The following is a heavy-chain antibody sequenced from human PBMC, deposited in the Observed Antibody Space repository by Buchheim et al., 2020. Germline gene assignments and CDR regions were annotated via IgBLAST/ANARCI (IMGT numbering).Heavy chain of an antibody. V-gene: IGHV4-61*02. CDR3: ARDDRRYDDFWSGYYSPPSYYYDCMDV. CDR2: IYTSGST. CDR1: GGSISSGSYY. D-gene: IGHD3-3*01. J-gene: IGHJ6*02. Sequence: QVQLQESGPGLVKPSQTLSLTCTVSGGSISSGSYYWSWIRQPAGKGLEWIGRIYTSGSTNYNPSLKSRVTISVDTSKNQFSLRLSSVTAADTAVYYCARDDRRYDDFWSGYYSPPSYYYDCMDVWGQGTT.